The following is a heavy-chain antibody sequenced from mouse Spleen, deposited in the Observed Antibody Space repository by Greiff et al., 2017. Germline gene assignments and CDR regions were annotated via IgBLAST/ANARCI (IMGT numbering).Heavy chain of an antibody. V-gene: IGHV5-17*02. CDR3: ARSLNWDVDAMDY. D-gene: IGHD4-1*01. J-gene: IGHJ4*01. CDR1: GFTFSSFG. CDR2: ISSGSSTI. Sequence: EVKLVESGGGLVQPGGSRKLSCAASGFTFSSFGMHWVRQAPEKGLEWVAYISSGSSTIYYADTVKGRFTISRDNPKNTLFLQMTSLRSEDTAMYYCARSLNWDVDAMDYWGQGTSVTVSS.